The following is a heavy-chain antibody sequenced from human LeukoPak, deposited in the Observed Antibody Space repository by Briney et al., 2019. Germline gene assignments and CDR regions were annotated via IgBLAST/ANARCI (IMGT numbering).Heavy chain of an antibody. CDR1: RFTFSSYA. Sequence: GGSLRLSCAASRFTFSSYAMSWVRQAPGKGLEWVSSITDSGGSTYYADSVKGRFTISRDNSKNTLYLQMNSLRAEDTAVYYCAKLTLLGYCSGGSCYDRRVFDYWGQGTLVTVSS. CDR3: AKLTLLGYCSGGSCYDRRVFDY. D-gene: IGHD2-15*01. CDR2: ITDSGGST. V-gene: IGHV3-23*01. J-gene: IGHJ4*02.